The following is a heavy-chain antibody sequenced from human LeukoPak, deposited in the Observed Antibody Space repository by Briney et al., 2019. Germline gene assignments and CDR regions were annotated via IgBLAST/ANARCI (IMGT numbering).Heavy chain of an antibody. CDR1: GDTVSELS. D-gene: IGHD6-13*01. V-gene: IGHV1-24*01. CDR2: FDPEEVET. J-gene: IGHJ3*02. Sequence: GASVKVSCKVHGDTVSELSIHWLRQVPGKGLEWMGGFDPEEVETVYAQKFQGRVRMTEDTSTDTVHMDLSSLRSDDTAFYYGATTEATAAIERGEGTCESWGQGTMVIVSS. CDR3: ATTEATAAIERGEGTCES.